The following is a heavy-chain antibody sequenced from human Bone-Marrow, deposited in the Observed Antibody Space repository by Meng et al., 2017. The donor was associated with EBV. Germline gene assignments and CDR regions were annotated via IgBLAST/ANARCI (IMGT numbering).Heavy chain of an antibody. CDR3: ARDTIFGALGIFEY. J-gene: IGHJ4*02. V-gene: IGHV3-21*01. CDR1: GFTFSSYS. CDR2: ISSSSSYI. D-gene: IGHD3-3*01. Sequence: EVQLVXSXXXXXKPXGXXXLSXAASGFTFSSYSMNWVRQAPGKGLEWVSSISSSSSYIYYADSVKGRFTISRDNAKNSLYLQMNSLRAEDTAVYYCARDTIFGALGIFEYWGQGTLVTVS.